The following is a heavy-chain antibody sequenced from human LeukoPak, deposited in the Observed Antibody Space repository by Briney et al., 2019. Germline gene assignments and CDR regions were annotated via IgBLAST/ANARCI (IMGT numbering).Heavy chain of an antibody. V-gene: IGHV1-24*01. CDR1: GYTLTELS. CDR2: FDLEDGET. Sequence: ASVKVSCKVSGYTLTELSMHWVRQAPGKGLEWMGGFDLEDGETSYAQKFQGRVPMTENTSTDTAYMELSSLRSEDTAVYYCATTPGPVGATYYYYMDVWGKGTTVTVSS. J-gene: IGHJ6*03. CDR3: ATTPGPVGATYYYYMDV. D-gene: IGHD1-26*01.